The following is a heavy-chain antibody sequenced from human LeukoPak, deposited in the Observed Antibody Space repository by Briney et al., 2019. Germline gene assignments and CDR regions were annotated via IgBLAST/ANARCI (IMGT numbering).Heavy chain of an antibody. J-gene: IGHJ4*02. CDR1: GFTFSNYW. CDR2: IKLDGSEA. V-gene: IGHV3-7*01. CDR3: ARDQTPYY. Sequence: GGSLRLPCVASGFTFSNYWMTWVRQAPGKGLEWVANIKLDGSEAYYVDSVKGRFTISRDNTQNSLYLQMNSLRAEDTAVYYCARDQTPYYWGQGTLVTVSS.